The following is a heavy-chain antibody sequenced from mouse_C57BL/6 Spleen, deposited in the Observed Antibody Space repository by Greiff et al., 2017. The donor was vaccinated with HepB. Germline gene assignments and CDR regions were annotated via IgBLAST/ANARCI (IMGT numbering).Heavy chain of an antibody. Sequence: VQLQQSGPELVKPGASVKISCKASGYAFSSSWMNWVKQRPGKGLEWIGRIYPGDGGTNYNGKFKGKATLTADKSSSTAYMQLSSLTSEDSAVYFCASRTAQATPFAYWGQGTLVTVSA. CDR3: ASRTAQATPFAY. CDR1: GYAFSSSW. V-gene: IGHV1-82*01. J-gene: IGHJ3*01. D-gene: IGHD3-2*02. CDR2: IYPGDGGT.